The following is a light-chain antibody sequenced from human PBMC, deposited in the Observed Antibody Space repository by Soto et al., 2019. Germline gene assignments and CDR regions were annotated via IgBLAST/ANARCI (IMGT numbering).Light chain of an antibody. CDR1: QSISSY. CDR2: AAS. V-gene: IGKV1-39*01. Sequence: DFQMTQCPSSLPASVGDRVTITGRASQSISSYLNWYQQIQGKAPKLLIYAASSLPSGVPSRFSGSGSGTEFTLTLSRLQTDDFATYYCQQYNSYPITFGQGTRLEIK. J-gene: IGKJ5*01. CDR3: QQYNSYPIT.